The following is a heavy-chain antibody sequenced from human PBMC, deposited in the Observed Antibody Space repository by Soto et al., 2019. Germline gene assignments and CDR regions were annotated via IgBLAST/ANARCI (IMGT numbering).Heavy chain of an antibody. V-gene: IGHV3-21*01. CDR1: RFTFSGYA. Sequence: GGSLRLSCAASRFTFSGYAMNWVRQAPGKGLEWVSAISGSSSHIYYGDSVRGRFTISRDNAKNSLYLQMNSLRAEDTAVYYCARGMNMNWGFDYWGQGTLVTVSS. CDR2: ISGSSSHI. J-gene: IGHJ4*02. CDR3: ARGMNMNWGFDY. D-gene: IGHD7-27*01.